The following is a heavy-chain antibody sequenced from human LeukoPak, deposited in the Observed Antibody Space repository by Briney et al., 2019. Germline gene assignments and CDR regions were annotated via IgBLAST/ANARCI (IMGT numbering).Heavy chain of an antibody. D-gene: IGHD4-17*01. CDR2: IYPGDSDT. J-gene: IGHJ1*01. Sequence: GESLKITCKGSGYIFTSYWIGWVRQMPGKGLEWMGIIYPGDSDTRYSPSFQGQVTISADKSITTAYLQWSSLKASDTAMYYCVRDGDSEYFLNWGQGTWSPSPQ. CDR1: GYIFTSYW. V-gene: IGHV5-51*01. CDR3: VRDGDSEYFLN.